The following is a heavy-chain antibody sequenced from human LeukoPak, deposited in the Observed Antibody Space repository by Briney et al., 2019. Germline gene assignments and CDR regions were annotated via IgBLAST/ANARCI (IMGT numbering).Heavy chain of an antibody. CDR1: GFTVSSNY. V-gene: IGHV3-53*01. J-gene: IGHJ4*02. D-gene: IGHD6-19*01. CDR3: ARGPISGWSADY. CDR2: IYSGGST. Sequence: GGSLRLSCAASGFTVSSNYMSWVRQAPGKGLEWVSLIYSGGSTYYADSVKGRFTISRDNSKNTLYLQMNSLRAEDTAVYYCARGPISGWSADYWGQGTLVTVSS.